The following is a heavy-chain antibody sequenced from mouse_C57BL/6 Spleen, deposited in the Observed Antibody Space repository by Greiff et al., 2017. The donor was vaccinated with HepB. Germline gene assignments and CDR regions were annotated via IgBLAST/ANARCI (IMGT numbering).Heavy chain of an antibody. V-gene: IGHV1-19*01. CDR2: INPYNGGT. CDR3: ARYWTNFDY. Sequence: VQLQQSGPVLVKPGASVKMSCKASGYTFTDYYMNWVKQSHGKSLEWIGVINPYNGGTSYNQKFKGKATLTVDKSSSTAYMELNSLTSKDSAVYYCARYWTNFDYWGQGTTLTVSS. CDR1: GYTFTDYY. D-gene: IGHD2-13*01. J-gene: IGHJ2*01.